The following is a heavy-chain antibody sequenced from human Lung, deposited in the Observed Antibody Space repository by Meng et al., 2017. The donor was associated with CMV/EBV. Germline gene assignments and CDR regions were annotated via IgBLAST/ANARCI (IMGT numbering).Heavy chain of an antibody. CDR1: GYIFNNYG. J-gene: IGHJ5*02. D-gene: IGHD1-14*01. CDR2: ISAYNGNT. Sequence: QVQSVHSGGEVKKPWALVKVSFKASGYIFNNYGVSWVRQAPGQGPEWMGWISAYNGNTNYAQNFQGRFTMTTDTSTSTAYMELRGLRSDDTAVYYCARDLPGGTKGTWLDLWGQGTLVTVSS. V-gene: IGHV1-18*01. CDR3: ARDLPGGTKGTWLDL.